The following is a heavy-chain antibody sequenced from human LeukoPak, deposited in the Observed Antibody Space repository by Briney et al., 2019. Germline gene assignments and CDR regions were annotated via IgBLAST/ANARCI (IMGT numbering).Heavy chain of an antibody. CDR2: IYTSGST. D-gene: IGHD3-10*01. CDR3: ARAYGYFDY. Sequence: KPSETLSLTCTVSGGSISSYYWIWIRQPAGKGLEWSGRIYTSGSTNYHPSLKSRVTMSVDTSKNPFSLKLSSVTAADTAVYYCARAYGYFDYWGQGTLVTVSS. J-gene: IGHJ4*02. V-gene: IGHV4-4*07. CDR1: GGSISSYY.